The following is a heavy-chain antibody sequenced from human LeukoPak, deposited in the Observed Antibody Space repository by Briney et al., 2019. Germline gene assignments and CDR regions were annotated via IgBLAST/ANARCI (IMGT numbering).Heavy chain of an antibody. CDR2: IRFDGTNK. CDR3: AKGYCSGSCYNGLDY. D-gene: IGHD2-15*01. V-gene: IGHV3-30*02. Sequence: GGSLRLSCAASGFTFSGYGMHWVRQAPGKGLEWVAFIRFDGTNKYYADSVKGRFAISRDSSKNTLYLQMNSLRAEDTAVYYCAKGYCSGSCYNGLDYWGQGTLVTVSS. J-gene: IGHJ4*02. CDR1: GFTFSGYG.